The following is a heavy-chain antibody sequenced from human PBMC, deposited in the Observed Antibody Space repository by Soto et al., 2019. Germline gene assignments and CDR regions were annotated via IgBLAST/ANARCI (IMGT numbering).Heavy chain of an antibody. Sequence: GGSLRLSCAASGFTFSSYWMHWVRQAPGKGLVWVSRINSDGSSTSYADSVKGRFTISRDNAKNTLYLQMNSLRAEDTAVYYCARVYTQVTVGFWSPNYYFDYWGQGTLVTVSS. J-gene: IGHJ4*02. CDR1: GFTFSSYW. CDR2: INSDGSST. D-gene: IGHD3-3*01. V-gene: IGHV3-74*01. CDR3: ARVYTQVTVGFWSPNYYFDY.